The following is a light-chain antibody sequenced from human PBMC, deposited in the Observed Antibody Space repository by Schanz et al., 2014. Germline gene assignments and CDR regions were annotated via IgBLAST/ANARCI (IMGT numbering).Light chain of an antibody. Sequence: QSALTQPPSASGSPGQSVTISCTGTSSDVGGYNFVSWYQQHPGKAPKLMIYEVSKRPSGVPDRFSGSKSGNTASLTVSGLQAEDEADYYCSSYVGSNNWVFGGGTKVTV. J-gene: IGLJ3*02. CDR1: SSDVGGYNF. CDR2: EVS. V-gene: IGLV2-8*01. CDR3: SSYVGSNNWV.